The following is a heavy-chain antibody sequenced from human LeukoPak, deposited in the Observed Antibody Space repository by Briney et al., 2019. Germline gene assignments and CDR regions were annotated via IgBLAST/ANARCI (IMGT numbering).Heavy chain of an antibody. Sequence: SGTLSLTCAVSGGSISSNNWWSWVRQPPGKGLEWIGEIYHSGSTNYNPSLKSRVTISQDKSKNQFSLKLSSVTAADTAVYYCARHTRGYSYGYYYWGRGTLVTVSS. V-gene: IGHV4-4*02. D-gene: IGHD5-18*01. CDR2: IYHSGST. CDR3: ARHTRGYSYGYYY. J-gene: IGHJ4*02. CDR1: GGSISSNNW.